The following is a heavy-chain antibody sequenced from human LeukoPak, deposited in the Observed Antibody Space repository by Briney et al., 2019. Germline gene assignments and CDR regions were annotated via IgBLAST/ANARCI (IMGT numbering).Heavy chain of an antibody. V-gene: IGHV3-23*01. Sequence: GGSLRLSCAASGFTFSSLAMSWVRQAPGKGLEWVSAISGSGGSTYYADSVKGRFTISRDNSKNTLYLQMNSLRAEDTAVYHCAKRGGLPPLDYYYYYMDVWGKGTTVTVSS. J-gene: IGHJ6*03. CDR3: AKRGGLPPLDYYYYYMDV. CDR2: ISGSGGST. D-gene: IGHD2-21*02. CDR1: GFTFSSLA.